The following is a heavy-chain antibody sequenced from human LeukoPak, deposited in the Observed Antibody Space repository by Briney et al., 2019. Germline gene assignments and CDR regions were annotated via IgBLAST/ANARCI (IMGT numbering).Heavy chain of an antibody. J-gene: IGHJ6*02. V-gene: IGHV4-59*08. Sequence: SETLPLTCTVSGGSISSYYWSWIRQPPGKGPEWIGYIYYSGSTNYNPSLKSRVTISVDTSKNQFSLKLSSVTAADTAVYYCARHYTAPYDGMDVWGQGTTVTVSS. CDR3: ARHYTAPYDGMDV. CDR1: GGSISSYY. CDR2: IYYSGST. D-gene: IGHD5-18*01.